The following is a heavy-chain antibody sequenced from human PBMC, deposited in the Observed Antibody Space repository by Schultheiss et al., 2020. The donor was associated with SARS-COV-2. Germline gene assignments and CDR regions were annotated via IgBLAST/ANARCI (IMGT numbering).Heavy chain of an antibody. D-gene: IGHD1-26*01. CDR1: GFTFSSYS. V-gene: IGHV3-48*04. CDR3: ARDILGAHDY. J-gene: IGHJ4*02. CDR2: IGGSGDT. Sequence: GESLKISCAASGFTFSSYSMNWVRQAPGKGLEWVSTIGGSGDTHYADSVKGRFTISRDNAKNSLYLQMNSLRAEDTAVYYCARDILGAHDYWGQGTLVTVSS.